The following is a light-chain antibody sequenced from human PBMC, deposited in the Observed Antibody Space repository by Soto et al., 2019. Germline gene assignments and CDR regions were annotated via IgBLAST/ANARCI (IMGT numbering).Light chain of an antibody. CDR3: QHLRT. Sequence: DIQMTQSPSTLSASVGDRVTITCRASQNINNWVAWYQQKPGKAPKFLIYDAYTLESGVPSRFSGSGFGTEFSLTISSLQPDDSGSYYCQHLRTFGQGTKVEIK. CDR1: QNINNW. J-gene: IGKJ1*01. CDR2: DAY. V-gene: IGKV1-5*01.